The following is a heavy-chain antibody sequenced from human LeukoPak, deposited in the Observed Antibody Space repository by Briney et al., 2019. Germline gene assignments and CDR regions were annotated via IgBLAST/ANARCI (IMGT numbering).Heavy chain of an antibody. V-gene: IGHV3-48*02. CDR1: GFTFSSYS. CDR3: ARDDDDSSGWYVFDY. CDR2: ISSSSSTI. Sequence: GGSLRLSCAASGFTFSSYSMNWVRQAPGKGLEWVSYISSSSSTIYYADSVKGRFTISRDNAKNSLYLQMNSLRDEDTAVYYCARDDDDSSGWYVFDYWGQGTLVTVSS. D-gene: IGHD6-19*01. J-gene: IGHJ4*02.